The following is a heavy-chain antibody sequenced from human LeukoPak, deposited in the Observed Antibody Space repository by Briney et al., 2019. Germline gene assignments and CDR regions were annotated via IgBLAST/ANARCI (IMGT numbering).Heavy chain of an antibody. CDR1: GGSISSGDYY. CDR2: IYYTVST. Sequence: PSQTLSLTXTVSGGSISSGDYYWSWIRQPPGKGLEWIGYIYYTVSTFYNPSLKSRVAISVDTSKNLFSLKLTSVTAADTAVYYCARNDCSSTSCQFGDAFDIWGQGAMVTVSS. J-gene: IGHJ3*02. CDR3: ARNDCSSTSCQFGDAFDI. V-gene: IGHV4-30-4*08. D-gene: IGHD2-2*01.